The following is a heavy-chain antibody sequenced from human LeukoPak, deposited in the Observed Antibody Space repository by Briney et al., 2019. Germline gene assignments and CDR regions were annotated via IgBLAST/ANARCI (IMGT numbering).Heavy chain of an antibody. J-gene: IGHJ3*02. CDR1: GYTFTGYF. Sequence: GASVKVSCKSSGYTFTGYFMHWVRQAPGQGLEWMGWINPNSGGTNYAQKFQGRVTMTRDTSITTGYMELIRLRSDDTAVYYCARDRSSGWAGYAFDIWGQGTMVTVSS. CDR2: INPNSGGT. CDR3: ARDRSSGWAGYAFDI. V-gene: IGHV1-2*02. D-gene: IGHD6-19*01.